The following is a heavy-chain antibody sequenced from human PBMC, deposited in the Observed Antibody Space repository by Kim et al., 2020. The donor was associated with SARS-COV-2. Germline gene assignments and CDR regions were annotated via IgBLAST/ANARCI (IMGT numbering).Heavy chain of an antibody. CDR2: IYAGASHT. Sequence: GGSLRLSCAASGFTFSTYAMSWVRQAPGKGLEWVSVIYAGASHTFFTASVKGRFTVSRDDSKNTLYLQMDSLRAEDTAVYYCAKDHCSDAFDICGQGT. CDR1: GFTFSTYA. V-gene: IGHV3-23*03. J-gene: IGHJ3*02. CDR3: AKDHCSDAFDI. D-gene: IGHD2-21*01.